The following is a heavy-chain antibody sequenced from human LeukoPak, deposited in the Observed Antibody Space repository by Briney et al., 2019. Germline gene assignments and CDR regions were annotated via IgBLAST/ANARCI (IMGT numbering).Heavy chain of an antibody. V-gene: IGHV4-4*02. CDR2: NHHSGIT. CDR1: GGSISNSNW. CDR3: ARGDDNASCLVDY. J-gene: IGHJ4*02. D-gene: IGHD2-2*01. Sequence: SGTVSLTCAVSGGSISNSNWWSWIRQSPGKGLEWIGENHHSGITNYNPSLKSRVTISVDKSKNQISLKLSSVTAADTAVYYCARGDDNASCLVDYWGQGTLVTDSS.